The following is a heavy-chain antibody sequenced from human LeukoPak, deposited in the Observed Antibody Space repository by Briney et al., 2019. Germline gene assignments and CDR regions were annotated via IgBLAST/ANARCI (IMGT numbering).Heavy chain of an antibody. V-gene: IGHV3-30-3*01. Sequence: GGSLRLSCAASGFTFNNYAIHWVRQAPGKGLEWVAVISYIGNNKYYADSVKGRFTISRDNSKNTLYLQMNSLRAEDTAVYYCARDLSIAAADYYFDYWGQGTLVTASS. CDR1: GFTFNNYA. J-gene: IGHJ4*02. CDR3: ARDLSIAAADYYFDY. CDR2: ISYIGNNK. D-gene: IGHD6-13*01.